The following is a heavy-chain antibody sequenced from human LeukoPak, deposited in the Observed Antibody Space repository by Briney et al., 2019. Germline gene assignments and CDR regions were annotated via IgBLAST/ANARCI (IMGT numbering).Heavy chain of an antibody. J-gene: IGHJ4*02. CDR2: IIPIFGTA. V-gene: IGHV1-69*13. Sequence: ASVNVSCKASGGTFSSYAISWVRQAPGQGLEWMGGIIPIFGTAHYAQKFQGRVTITADESTSTDYMVLSSLRSDHTAVYYCARDGNYYGSGSYYNIDYWGQGTLVTVSS. CDR3: ARDGNYYGSGSYYNIDY. D-gene: IGHD3-10*01. CDR1: GGTFSSYA.